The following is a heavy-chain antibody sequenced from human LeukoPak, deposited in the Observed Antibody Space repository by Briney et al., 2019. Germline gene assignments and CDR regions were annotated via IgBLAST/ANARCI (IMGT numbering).Heavy chain of an antibody. CDR1: GYSFTSYG. J-gene: IGHJ4*02. D-gene: IGHD6-6*01. V-gene: IGHV5-10-1*01. CDR2: IDPSDSYT. Sequence: GESLKISCKGSGYSFTSYGISWVRQMPGKGLEWMGRIDPSDSYTNYSPSFQGHVTISADKSISTAYLQWSSLKASDTAMYHCARAGGSSSSYWGQGTLVTVSS. CDR3: ARAGGSSSSY.